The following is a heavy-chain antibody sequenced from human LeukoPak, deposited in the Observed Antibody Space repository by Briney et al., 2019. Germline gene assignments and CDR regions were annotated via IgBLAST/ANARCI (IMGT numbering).Heavy chain of an antibody. CDR1: GFSFSTYA. D-gene: IGHD2-2*01. CDR3: AKDRGCSSTSCPLHDFDF. CDR2: LRYDGTNK. J-gene: IGHJ4*02. Sequence: GGSLRLSCAASGFSFSTYAMHWLRQAPGKGLEWVAFLRYDGTNKYYADSVKGRFTISRDNSKNTLYLQMNNMRGEDTAVYSCAKDRGCSSTSCPLHDFDFWGQGTLVSVSS. V-gene: IGHV3-30*02.